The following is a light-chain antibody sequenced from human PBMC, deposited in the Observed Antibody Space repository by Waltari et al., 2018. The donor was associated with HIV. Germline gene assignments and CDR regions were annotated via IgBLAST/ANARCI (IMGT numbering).Light chain of an antibody. V-gene: IGLV1-44*01. CDR2: SHN. Sequence: TPGHRVTISCSESSPNIGSNTLNWYQHLPGTAPKRLIYSHNQRPSGVPDRFSASTSGTSASLAISALQSEDEADYNCAAWDESLNDGSVFGGGTKLTVL. CDR1: SPNIGSNT. CDR3: AAWDESLNDGSV. J-gene: IGLJ3*02.